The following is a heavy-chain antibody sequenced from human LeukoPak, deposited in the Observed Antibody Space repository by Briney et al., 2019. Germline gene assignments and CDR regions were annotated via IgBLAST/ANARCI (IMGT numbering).Heavy chain of an antibody. CDR2: ISYDGSNK. V-gene: IGHV3-30-3*01. CDR3: AREGQEYSSGWLSGYFDL. J-gene: IGHJ2*01. CDR1: GFTFSSYA. D-gene: IGHD6-19*01. Sequence: GRSLRLSCAASGFTFSSYAMHWVRQAPGKGLEWVAVISYDGSNKYYADSVKGRFTISRDNSKNTLYLQMNSLRAEDTAVYYCAREGQEYSSGWLSGYFDLWGRGTLVTVSS.